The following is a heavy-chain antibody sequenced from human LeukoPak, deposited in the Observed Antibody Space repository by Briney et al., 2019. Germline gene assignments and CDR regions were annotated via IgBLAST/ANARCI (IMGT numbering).Heavy chain of an antibody. V-gene: IGHV4-59*01. CDR1: GGSISSYY. CDR3: ARVRGYSYGTLYYYYYGMDV. D-gene: IGHD5-18*01. Sequence: PSETLSLTCTVSGGSISSYYWSWIRQPPGKGLEWIGSIYYSGSTNYNPSLKSRVTISVDTSKNQFSLKLSSVTAADTAVYYCARVRGYSYGTLYYYYYGMDVWGQGTTVTVSS. J-gene: IGHJ6*02. CDR2: IYYSGST.